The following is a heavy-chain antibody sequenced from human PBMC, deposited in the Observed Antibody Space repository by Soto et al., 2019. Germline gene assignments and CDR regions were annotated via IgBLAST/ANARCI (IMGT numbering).Heavy chain of an antibody. D-gene: IGHD2-21*02. CDR2: LQTDGSHP. CDR1: GFTFNYYW. V-gene: IGHV3-74*01. Sequence: EVQLVESGGGLVQPGGSLRLSCVASGFTFNYYWMHWVRQAPGKGLMWVSRLQTDGSHPDYADSVNDGFTISRDNAKNTLYLQMNNLRAEDTAVYYCARGGDPDYWGQGTLVTVSS. CDR3: ARGGDPDY. J-gene: IGHJ4*02.